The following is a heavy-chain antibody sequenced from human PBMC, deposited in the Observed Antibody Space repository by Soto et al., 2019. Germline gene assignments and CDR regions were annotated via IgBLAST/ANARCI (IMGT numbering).Heavy chain of an antibody. D-gene: IGHD6-13*01. Sequence: SETLSLTCTVSGGSISSGGYYWSWIRQHPGKGLEWIGYIYYSGSTYYNPSLKSRVTISVDTSKNQFSLKLNSVTAADTAVYYCARVSSSPLNFDYWGQGTLVTVSS. V-gene: IGHV4-31*03. CDR2: IYYSGST. CDR1: GGSISSGGYY. J-gene: IGHJ4*02. CDR3: ARVSSSPLNFDY.